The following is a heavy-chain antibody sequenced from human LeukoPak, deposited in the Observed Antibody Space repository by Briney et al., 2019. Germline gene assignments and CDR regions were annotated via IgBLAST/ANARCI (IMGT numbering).Heavy chain of an antibody. CDR2: MNPNSGNT. Sequence: ASVKVSCKASGYTFTSYDINWVRQATGQGLEWMGWMNPNSGNTGYAQKFQGRATMTRNTSISTAYMELSSLRSEDTAVYYCATAVHALYYMDVWGKGTTVTISS. CDR3: ATAVHALYYMDV. CDR1: GYTFTSYD. J-gene: IGHJ6*03. V-gene: IGHV1-8*01.